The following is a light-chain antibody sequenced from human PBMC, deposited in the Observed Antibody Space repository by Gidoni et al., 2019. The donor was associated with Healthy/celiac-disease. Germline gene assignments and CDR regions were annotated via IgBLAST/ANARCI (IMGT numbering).Light chain of an antibody. V-gene: IGKV1-39*01. CDR2: AAS. CDR1: QSISSY. J-gene: IGKJ1*01. CDR3: QQSYSTFLWT. Sequence: DIQMTHSPSSLSASVGDRVTITCRASQSISSYLNWYQQKPEKAPKLLIYAASSLQSGVPSRFSSGGSETDFTLTISSLQPEDFATYYCQQSYSTFLWTFGQGTKVEIK.